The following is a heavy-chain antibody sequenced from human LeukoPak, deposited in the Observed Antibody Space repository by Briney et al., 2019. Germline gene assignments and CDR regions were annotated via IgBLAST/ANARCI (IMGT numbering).Heavy chain of an antibody. J-gene: IGHJ5*02. CDR2: TYYRSKWNH. CDR3: ARGRSPNWFDL. V-gene: IGHV6-1*01. Sequence: SQTLSLTCVVSGDSVSSTTITWNWIRQSPSRGLEWLSRTYYRSKWNHDFAVSVKSRITVNPDTSRNQLSLQLNSVTPEDAAVYYCARGRSPNWFDLWGPGTLITVSS. CDR1: GDSVSSTTIT.